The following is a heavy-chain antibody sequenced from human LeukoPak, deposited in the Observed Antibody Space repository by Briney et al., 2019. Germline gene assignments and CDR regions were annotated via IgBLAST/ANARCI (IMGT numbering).Heavy chain of an antibody. CDR3: AKPISGGLAVTADWFHP. CDR1: GFALSVYA. J-gene: IGHJ5*01. D-gene: IGHD6-19*01. Sequence: GGSLRLSCSASGFALSVYAMSWLRQPPGKGLEWVSTINANSGTTSYAASVRGRFTISRDNSKNTLYLQLNTLRADDTATYYCAKPISGGLAVTADWFHPWGQGTLVVVSS. CDR2: INANSGTT. V-gene: IGHV3-23*01.